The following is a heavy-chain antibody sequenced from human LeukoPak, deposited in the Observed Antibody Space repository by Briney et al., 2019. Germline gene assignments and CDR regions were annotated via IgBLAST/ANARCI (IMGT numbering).Heavy chain of an antibody. V-gene: IGHV3-23*01. J-gene: IGHJ4*02. CDR2: ISGSGGTT. D-gene: IGHD6-13*01. CDR3: AKGPCIAAAGCYFDY. Sequence: GGSLRLSCAASGFTFSNNAMNWVRQAPGKGLEWVSGISGSGGTTHYADSVKGRFTISRDNSKNTLYLQMNSLRAEDTAVYYCAKGPCIAAAGCYFDYWGQGTLVTVSS. CDR1: GFTFSNNA.